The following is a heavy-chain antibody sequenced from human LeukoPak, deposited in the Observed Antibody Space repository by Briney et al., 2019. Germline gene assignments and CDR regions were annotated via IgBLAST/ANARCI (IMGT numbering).Heavy chain of an antibody. CDR1: GYTFTSYY. Sequence: ASVKVSCKASGYTFTSYYMHRVRQAPGQGLEWMGIINPSGGSTSYAQKFQGRVTMTRDTSTSTGYMELSSLRSEDTAVYYCARGYSSNRGAFDIWGQGTMVTVSS. D-gene: IGHD6-19*01. CDR2: INPSGGST. J-gene: IGHJ3*02. CDR3: ARGYSSNRGAFDI. V-gene: IGHV1-46*01.